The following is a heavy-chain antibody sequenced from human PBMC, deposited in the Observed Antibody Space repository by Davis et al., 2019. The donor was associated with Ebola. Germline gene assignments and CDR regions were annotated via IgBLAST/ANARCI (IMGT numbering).Heavy chain of an antibody. D-gene: IGHD3-10*01. CDR2: IYYRGST. Sequence: SETLSLTCPLSGGSISSYYPSWIRQPPGKGMEWIGYIYYRGSTTYNPSLKSRVTISVDTSKNQFSLNLSSVTAADTAVYYCARGARAYYYGSGHYYYYGMDVWGQGTTVTDSS. V-gene: IGHV4-59*01. J-gene: IGHJ6*02. CDR1: GGSISSYY. CDR3: ARGARAYYYGSGHYYYYGMDV.